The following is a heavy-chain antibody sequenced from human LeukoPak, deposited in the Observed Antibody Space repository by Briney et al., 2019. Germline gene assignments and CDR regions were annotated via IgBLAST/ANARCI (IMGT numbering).Heavy chain of an antibody. Sequence: GGSLRLSCAASGFTFSSYGMHWVRQAPGKGLEWVAVIWYDGSNKYYADSVKGRFTISRDNAKSSLFLQMNSLRAEDTGVYYCTVNRMASIWGQGTLVTVSS. V-gene: IGHV3-33*01. CDR3: TVNRMASI. D-gene: IGHD5-12*01. CDR1: GFTFSSYG. J-gene: IGHJ4*02. CDR2: IWYDGSNK.